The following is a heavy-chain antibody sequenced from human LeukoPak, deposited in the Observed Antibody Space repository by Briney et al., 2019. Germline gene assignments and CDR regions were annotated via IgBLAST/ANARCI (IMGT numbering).Heavy chain of an antibody. V-gene: IGHV4-39*01. CDR2: IYYSGST. D-gene: IGHD3-3*01. CDR1: GGSISSSSYY. J-gene: IGHJ3*02. Sequence: SETLSLTCTVSGGSISSSSYYWGWIRQPPGKGLEWIGSIYYSGSTYYNPSLKSRVTISVDTSKNQFSLKLSSVTAADTAVYYCASHHEGITIFGVVRAFDIWGQGTMVTVSS. CDR3: ASHHEGITIFGVVRAFDI.